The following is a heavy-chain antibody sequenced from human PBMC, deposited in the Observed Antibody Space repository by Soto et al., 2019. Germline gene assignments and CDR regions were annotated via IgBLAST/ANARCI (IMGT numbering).Heavy chain of an antibody. V-gene: IGHV3-21*01. CDR1: GFTFSSYS. D-gene: IGHD6-6*01. Sequence: PGGSLRLSCAASGFTFSSYSMNWVRQAPGKGLEWVSSISSSSSYIYYADSVKGRFTISRDNAKNSLYLQMNSLRAEDTAVYYCASWGDSSSYHSASILGYYYYYYGMDVWGQGTTVTVSS. J-gene: IGHJ6*02. CDR3: ASWGDSSSYHSASILGYYYYYYGMDV. CDR2: ISSSSSYI.